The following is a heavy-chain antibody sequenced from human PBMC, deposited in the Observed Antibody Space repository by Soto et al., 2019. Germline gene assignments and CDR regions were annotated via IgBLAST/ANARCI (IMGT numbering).Heavy chain of an antibody. D-gene: IGHD5-18*01. J-gene: IGHJ6*02. V-gene: IGHV4-30-4*01. CDR2: IYYIGTT. Sequence: HSETLSLTCTVSGGSISSGDYYWSWIRQPPGKGLEWIGYIYYIGTTYYNPSLKSRVTISVDTSKNQFSLKVSSVTAVDTAVYYCARALIQLWPHYYYGMDVWGQGTTVTVSS. CDR3: ARALIQLWPHYYYGMDV. CDR1: GGSISSGDYY.